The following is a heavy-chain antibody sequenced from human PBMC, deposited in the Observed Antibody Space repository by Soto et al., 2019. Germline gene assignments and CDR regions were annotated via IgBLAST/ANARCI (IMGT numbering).Heavy chain of an antibody. CDR2: ISAYNGNT. Sequence: QIQQVQSGAEVKKPGASVKVSCRTSGYTFTSCGITWVRQAPGQGLEWMGWISAYNGNTNYAQKLQGRVTMTTDIATSTAFMELRSLRSDDTAVYYCARAIYCSGGSCYSSFDYWGQGTLVTVSS. CDR3: ARAIYCSGGSCYSSFDY. D-gene: IGHD2-15*01. CDR1: GYTFTSCG. J-gene: IGHJ4*02. V-gene: IGHV1-18*01.